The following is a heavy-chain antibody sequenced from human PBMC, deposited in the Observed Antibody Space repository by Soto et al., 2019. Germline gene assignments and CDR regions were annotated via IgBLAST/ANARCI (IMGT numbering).Heavy chain of an antibody. Sequence: QVQLVQSGGGVVQPGRSLRLSCAASRFTFSSYGMHWVRQAPGKRLEWVAFISYDGSNKYYADSGKGRFTISRDTSNNALYLQMDSLRAEDTAVYYCAKDVELERSYDMDVWGQGTTVTVSS. V-gene: IGHV3-30*18. CDR3: AKDVELERSYDMDV. D-gene: IGHD1-1*01. CDR1: RFTFSSYG. J-gene: IGHJ6*02. CDR2: ISYDGSNK.